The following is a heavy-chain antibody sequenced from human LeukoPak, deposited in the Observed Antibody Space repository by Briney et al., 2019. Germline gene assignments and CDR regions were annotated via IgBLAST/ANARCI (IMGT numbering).Heavy chain of an antibody. CDR1: GFTFSSYA. J-gene: IGHJ6*02. CDR2: ISGSGGST. D-gene: IGHD2-2*01. CDR3: AKVASKYYGMDV. Sequence: GGSLRLSCAASGFTFSSYAIHWVRQAPGKGLEWVSAISGSGGSTYYADSVKGRFTISRDNSKNTLYLQMNSLRAEDTAVYYCAKVASKYYGMDVWGQGTTVTVSS. V-gene: IGHV3-23*01.